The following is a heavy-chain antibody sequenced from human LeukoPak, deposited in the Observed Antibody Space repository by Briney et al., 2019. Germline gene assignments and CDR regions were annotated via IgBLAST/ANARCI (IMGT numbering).Heavy chain of an antibody. CDR3: ARENVDTAGYYYGMDV. CDR2: ISGSGGST. J-gene: IGHJ6*02. D-gene: IGHD5-18*01. Sequence: GGSLRLSCAASGFTFSSYAMSWVRQAPGKGLEWVSAISGSGGSTYYADSVKGRFTISRDNAKNSLYLQMNSLRAEDTAVYYYARENVDTAGYYYGMDVWGQGTTVTVSS. V-gene: IGHV3-23*01. CDR1: GFTFSSYA.